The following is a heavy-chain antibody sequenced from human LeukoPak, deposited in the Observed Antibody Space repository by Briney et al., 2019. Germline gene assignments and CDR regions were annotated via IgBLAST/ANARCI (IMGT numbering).Heavy chain of an antibody. CDR2: IYYSGST. D-gene: IGHD3-10*01. CDR1: GGSISNYY. J-gene: IGHJ4*02. V-gene: IGHV4-59*12. CDR3: ARDHGSGSHDRVHFDY. Sequence: SETLSLTCTVSGGSISNYYWTWTRQPPGKGLEWIGYIYYSGSTNYNPSLKSRVTILVDTSKNQFSLKLSSVTAADTAVYYCARDHGSGSHDRVHFDYWGQGTLVTVSS.